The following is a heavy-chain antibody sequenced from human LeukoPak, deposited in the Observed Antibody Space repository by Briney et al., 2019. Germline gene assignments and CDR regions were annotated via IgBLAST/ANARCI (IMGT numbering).Heavy chain of an antibody. Sequence: GGSLRLSCAASGFTFSSYAMNWVRRAPGKGLEWVSSISTSSSYIYYADSVRGRFTISRDNAKNSLYLQMNSLRAEDTAVYSCARGADGVSSNSRGWFDPWGQGTLVTVSS. CDR1: GFTFSSYA. D-gene: IGHD2-15*01. J-gene: IGHJ5*02. CDR3: ARGADGVSSNSRGWFDP. CDR2: ISTSSSYI. V-gene: IGHV3-21*01.